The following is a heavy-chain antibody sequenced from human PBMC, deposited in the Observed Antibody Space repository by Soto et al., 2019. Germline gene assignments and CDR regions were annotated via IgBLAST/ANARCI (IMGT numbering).Heavy chain of an antibody. CDR3: ASDSYGDYGN. J-gene: IGHJ4*02. D-gene: IGHD4-17*01. CDR2: ITTYKGLT. CDR1: GYTFTNFG. Sequence: QVQLVQSGAEVKTPGASVKVSCKTSGYTFTNFGLSWVRQAPGQGLEWMGWITTYKGLTHYAQRFQGRVTLTTDTSTTTAYLELRSLTSADTAVYYCASDSYGDYGNWGQGTLVTVSS. V-gene: IGHV1-18*01.